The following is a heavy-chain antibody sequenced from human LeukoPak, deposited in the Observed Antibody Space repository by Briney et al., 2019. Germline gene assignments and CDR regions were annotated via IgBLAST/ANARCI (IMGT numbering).Heavy chain of an antibody. CDR2: INHSGST. CDR1: GGSISSYY. D-gene: IGHD3-10*01. J-gene: IGHJ5*02. V-gene: IGHV4-34*01. CDR3: ASAPGDWFDP. Sequence: SETLSLTCTVSGGSISSYYWSWIRQPPGKGLEWIGEINHSGSTNYNPSLKSRVTISVDTSKNQFSLKLSSVTAADTAVYYCASAPGDWFDPWGQGTLVTVSS.